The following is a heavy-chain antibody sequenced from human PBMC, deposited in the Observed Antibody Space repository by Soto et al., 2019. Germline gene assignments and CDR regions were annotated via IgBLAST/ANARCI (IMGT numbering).Heavy chain of an antibody. CDR3: AKNGQPPYYYYGMDV. D-gene: IGHD2-8*01. J-gene: IGHJ6*02. CDR1: GYTFSRYC. Sequence: QGQLVQSGPEVKKPGASVKVSCKTSGYTFSRYCISWVRQAPGQGLEWMGWISGYNGDTNYAQKVQGRVTMTIDTSTYTAYMELRSLTSDDTAIYYCAKNGQPPYYYYGMDVWGQGTTVTVS. V-gene: IGHV1-18*01. CDR2: ISGYNGDT.